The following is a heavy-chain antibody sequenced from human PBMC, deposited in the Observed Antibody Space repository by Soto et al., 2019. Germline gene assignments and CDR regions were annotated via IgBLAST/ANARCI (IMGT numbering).Heavy chain of an antibody. Sequence: EVQLLESGGGFVEPGGSLRLSCAASGFTFSDFAMNWVRHVPGKGLEWVSTVTGGGEKTYYADSVKGRFTISRDNFRNTLFLQMDNLRAEDTAMYYCVKDFSRLDYWGQGTLVTVSS. J-gene: IGHJ4*02. D-gene: IGHD3-3*01. CDR2: VTGGGEKT. CDR3: VKDFSRLDY. CDR1: GFTFSDFA. V-gene: IGHV3-23*01.